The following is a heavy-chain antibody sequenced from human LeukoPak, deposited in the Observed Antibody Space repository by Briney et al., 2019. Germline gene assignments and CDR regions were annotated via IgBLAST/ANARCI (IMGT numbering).Heavy chain of an antibody. CDR1: GFTFSTYR. Sequence: GGSLRLSCAASGFTFSTYRMNWVRQAPGKGLEWVSSISVSSSYIYYADSVKGRFTISRDNAKNSLYLQMNSLRDEDTAMYYCARGSGPLAIPFDFWGQGTLVTVSS. J-gene: IGHJ4*02. D-gene: IGHD2-15*01. V-gene: IGHV3-21*01. CDR2: ISVSSSYI. CDR3: ARGSGPLAIPFDF.